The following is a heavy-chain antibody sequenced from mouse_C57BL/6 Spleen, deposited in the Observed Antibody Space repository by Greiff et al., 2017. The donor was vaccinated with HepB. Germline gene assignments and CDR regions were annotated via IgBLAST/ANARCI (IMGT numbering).Heavy chain of an antibody. J-gene: IGHJ2*01. CDR1: GYAFSSSW. CDR3: AREGLRHYFDY. V-gene: IGHV1-82*01. Sequence: QVQLKESGPELVKPGASVKISCKASGYAFSSSWMNWVKQRPGKGLEWIGRIYPGDGDTNYNGKFKGKATLTADKSSSTAYMQLSSLTSEDSAVYFCAREGLRHYFDYWGQGTTLTVSS. D-gene: IGHD2-4*01. CDR2: IYPGDGDT.